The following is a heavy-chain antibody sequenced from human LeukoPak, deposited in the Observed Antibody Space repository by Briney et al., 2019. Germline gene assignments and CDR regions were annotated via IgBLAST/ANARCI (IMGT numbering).Heavy chain of an antibody. CDR2: ISWDGGST. Sequence: PGGSLRLSCAASGFTFDDYAMHWVRQAPGKGLEWVSLISWDGGSTYYADSVKGRFTISRDNSKNSLYLQMNSLRAEDTALYYCAKESATGNSYYFDYWGQGTLVTVSS. CDR3: AKESATGNSYYFDY. J-gene: IGHJ4*02. V-gene: IGHV3-43D*03. D-gene: IGHD5-12*01. CDR1: GFTFDDYA.